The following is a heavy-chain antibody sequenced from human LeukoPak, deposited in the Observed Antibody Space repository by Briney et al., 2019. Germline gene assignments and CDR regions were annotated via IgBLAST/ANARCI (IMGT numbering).Heavy chain of an antibody. Sequence: SETLSLTCAVYGGSFSGYYWSWIRQPPGKGLEWIGEVNHSGSTNYNPSLKSRVTISVDTSKNQFSLKLSSVTAADMAVYYCARGLLKWNSSGYYYFQHWGQGTLVTVSS. J-gene: IGHJ1*01. D-gene: IGHD3-22*01. V-gene: IGHV4-34*01. CDR2: VNHSGST. CDR1: GGSFSGYY. CDR3: ARGLLKWNSSGYYYFQH.